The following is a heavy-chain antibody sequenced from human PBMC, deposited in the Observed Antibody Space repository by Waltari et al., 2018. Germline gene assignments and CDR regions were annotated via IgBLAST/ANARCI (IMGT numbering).Heavy chain of an antibody. CDR2: INTDGSTK. J-gene: IGHJ1*01. CDR3: VIGAQHVSNWYASEYFQH. D-gene: IGHD6-13*01. V-gene: IGHV3-74*01. Sequence: EVQLVESGGGLVQPGGSLRLSCAASGFTFRRYWMHWVRQAPGKGLVWGSDINTDGSTKNYADSVKGRFTNSRDNAKNTLYLQMDSLRAEETAVYYCVIGAQHVSNWYASEYFQHWGQGTLVTVSS. CDR1: GFTFRRYW.